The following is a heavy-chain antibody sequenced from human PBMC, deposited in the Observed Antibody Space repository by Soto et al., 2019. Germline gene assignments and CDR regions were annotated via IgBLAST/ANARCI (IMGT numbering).Heavy chain of an antibody. V-gene: IGHV3-23*01. CDR2: ISSSGDGT. CDR1: GFTFSTYA. CDR3: AKNGDFWSWGMDV. Sequence: GGSLRLSGAASGFTFSTYAMTWVRQAPGKGLEWVSIISSSGDGTYYVDSVKGRFTISRDNSRNTLSLQMNSLRAEDTAVYYCAKNGDFWSWGMDVWGQGTTVTVSS. D-gene: IGHD3-3*01. J-gene: IGHJ6*02.